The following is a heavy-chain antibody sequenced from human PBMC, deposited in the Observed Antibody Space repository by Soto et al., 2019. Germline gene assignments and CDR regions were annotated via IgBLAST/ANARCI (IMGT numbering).Heavy chain of an antibody. Sequence: QVQLEQSGAEVKKPGSSVKVSCKASGGTFRTAAISWVRQAPGQGLEWMGGIMPVFRTPDYAQKFQGRVTISADESTNTAYMDLSGLRSAAPALYYCARDNDRPQLGGKYYYILDVWGQGTTITVSS. V-gene: IGHV1-69*12. CDR2: IMPVFRTP. CDR1: GGTFRTAA. CDR3: ARDNDRPQLGGKYYYILDV. J-gene: IGHJ6*02. D-gene: IGHD2-8*01.